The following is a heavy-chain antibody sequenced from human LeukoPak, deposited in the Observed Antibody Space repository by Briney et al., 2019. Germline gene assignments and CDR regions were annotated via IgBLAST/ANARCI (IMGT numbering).Heavy chain of an antibody. CDR2: INPNSGGT. Sequence: ASVKVSCKASGYTFTGYYMHWVRQAPGQGLEWMGWINPNSGGTNYAQKFQGRVTMTRDTSISTAYMELSSLRSEDTAVYYCARDRGPRRSRYSGYDNFDYWGQGTLVTVSS. J-gene: IGHJ4*02. CDR1: GYTFTGYY. CDR3: ARDRGPRRSRYSGYDNFDY. D-gene: IGHD5-12*01. V-gene: IGHV1-2*02.